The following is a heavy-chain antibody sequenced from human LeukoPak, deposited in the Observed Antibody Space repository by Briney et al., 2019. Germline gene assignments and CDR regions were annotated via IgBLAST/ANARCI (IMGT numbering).Heavy chain of an antibody. CDR2: MNPNTGNT. CDR3: ARDDYGGNSFISLYNWFHP. CDR1: GYTFTSYD. V-gene: IGHV1-8*01. J-gene: IGHJ5*02. Sequence: GASVKFSCKASGYTFTSYDINWVRQATGQGLEWMGWMNPNTGNTGYAQKFQGRVTMTRNTSISTAYMELSSLRSEDTAVYYCARDDYGGNSFISLYNWFHPWGQGTLVTVSS. D-gene: IGHD4-23*01.